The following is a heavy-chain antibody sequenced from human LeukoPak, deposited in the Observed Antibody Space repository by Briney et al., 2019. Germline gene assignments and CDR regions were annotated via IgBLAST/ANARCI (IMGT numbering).Heavy chain of an antibody. Sequence: GGSLRLSCAASGFTVSSSYINWVRQAPGNGLEWVSLIYRGGSTYYADSVKGRFTISRDNYKNTLYLKMNSLRAEDTAVYYCARGGGPIAAARTGYYYYMDVWGKGTTVTVSS. D-gene: IGHD6-13*01. CDR3: ARGGGPIAAARTGYYYYMDV. V-gene: IGHV3-53*01. J-gene: IGHJ6*03. CDR2: IYRGGST. CDR1: GFTVSSSY.